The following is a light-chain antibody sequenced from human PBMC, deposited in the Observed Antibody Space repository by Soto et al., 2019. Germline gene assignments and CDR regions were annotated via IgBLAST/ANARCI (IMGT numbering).Light chain of an antibody. Sequence: VWTKSAGTLLVSRGERATLPXRASYRICSAYLGWYQRKPGXPPRVXXYGXSSRATGIPDRLSGSGSGTDFTLTISRLEPEDCVRYYCQQYGNAPITFGQGTRLDIK. CDR2: GXS. CDR1: YRICSAY. J-gene: IGKJ5*01. V-gene: IGKV3-20*01. CDR3: QQYGNAPIT.